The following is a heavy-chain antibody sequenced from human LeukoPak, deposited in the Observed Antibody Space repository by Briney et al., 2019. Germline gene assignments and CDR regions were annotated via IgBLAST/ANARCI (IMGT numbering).Heavy chain of an antibody. V-gene: IGHV4-4*02. CDR3: IRGDCRSMSCYRGGFDF. CDR2: IHYSGSA. Sequence: SETLSLTCAVSGGSISSDNWWSWVRQPPGKGLEWIGEIHYSGSATYNPSLKSRVTISVDTSKNQFSLKMNSVTAADTAVCYCIRGDCRSMSCYRGGFDFWGQGTLVTVSS. J-gene: IGHJ4*02. D-gene: IGHD3-10*01. CDR1: GGSISSDNW.